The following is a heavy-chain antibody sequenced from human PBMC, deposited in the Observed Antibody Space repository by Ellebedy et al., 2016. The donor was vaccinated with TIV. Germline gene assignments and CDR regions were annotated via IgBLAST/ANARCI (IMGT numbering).Heavy chain of an antibody. Sequence: SVKVSXXASGGTFSSYAISWVRQAPGQGLEWMGRIIPILGIANYAQKFQGKVTITADKSTSTAYMELSSLRSEDTAVYYCAREPIPGDTPPRFDPWGQGTLVTVSS. J-gene: IGHJ5*02. CDR2: IIPILGIA. CDR1: GGTFSSYA. D-gene: IGHD2-2*02. V-gene: IGHV1-69*04. CDR3: AREPIPGDTPPRFDP.